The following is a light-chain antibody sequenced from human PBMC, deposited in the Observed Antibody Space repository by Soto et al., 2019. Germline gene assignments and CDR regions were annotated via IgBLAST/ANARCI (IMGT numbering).Light chain of an antibody. CDR3: QQRKNWPPGFT. V-gene: IGKV3-11*01. CDR2: DAS. J-gene: IGKJ3*01. CDR1: QSVGTY. Sequence: EIVLTQSPATLSLSPVERATLSCSASQSVGTYLAWYQQKPVQAPRLLIDDASNTANGNTARLTGSGSGTEFTLTISSLELDEFAFLLCQQRKNWPPGFTFGPGTKVDI.